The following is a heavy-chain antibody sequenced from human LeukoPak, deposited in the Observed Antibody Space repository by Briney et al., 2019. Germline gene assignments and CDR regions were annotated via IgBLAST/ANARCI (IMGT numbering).Heavy chain of an antibody. CDR1: GGSFSGYY. V-gene: IGHV4-34*01. CDR2: INHSGST. J-gene: IGHJ4*02. Sequence: SETLSLTCAVYGGSFSGYYWSWIRQPPGKGLEWIGEINHSGSTNYNPSLKSRVTISVDASKNQFSLELSSVTAADTAVYYCARGLFPISSSWYYWGQGTLVTVSS. D-gene: IGHD6-13*01. CDR3: ARGLFPISSSWYY.